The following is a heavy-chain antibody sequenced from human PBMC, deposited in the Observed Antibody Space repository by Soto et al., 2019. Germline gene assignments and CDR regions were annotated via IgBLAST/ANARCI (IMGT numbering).Heavy chain of an antibody. J-gene: IGHJ4*02. D-gene: IGHD5-12*01. CDR2: ISRSSVTM. V-gene: IGHV3-48*01. CDR1: EFPFSDYS. Sequence: EVQLVESGGGLVQPGGSLRLSCAASEFPFSDYSMSWVRQAPGRGLEWVAYISRSSVTMYYAASVRGRFIISRDNAKNALYLQMNSLRAEDTAVYYCARSGATIRIFDYWGQGTLVTVSS. CDR3: ARSGATIRIFDY.